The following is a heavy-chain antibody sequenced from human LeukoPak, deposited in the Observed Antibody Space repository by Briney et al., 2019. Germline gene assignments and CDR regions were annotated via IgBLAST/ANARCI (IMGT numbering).Heavy chain of an antibody. J-gene: IGHJ6*03. D-gene: IGHD2-2*01. V-gene: IGHV3-30*03. Sequence: PGGSLRLSCAASGFTFSSYGMHWVRQAPGKGLEWVAVISYDGSNKYYADSVKGRFTISRDNSKNTLYLQMNSLRAEDTAVYYCARGTTYYYMDVWGKGTTVTVSS. CDR3: ARGTTYYYMDV. CDR1: GFTFSSYG. CDR2: ISYDGSNK.